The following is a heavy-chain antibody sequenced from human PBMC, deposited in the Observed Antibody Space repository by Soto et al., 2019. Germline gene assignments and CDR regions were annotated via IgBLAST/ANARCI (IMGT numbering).Heavy chain of an antibody. V-gene: IGHV4-39*01. D-gene: IGHD1-26*01. CDR1: GGSISSSSYY. CDR2: IYYSGST. J-gene: IGHJ6*02. Sequence: SETLSLTCTVSGGSISSSSYYWGWIRQPPGKGLEWIGSIYYSGSTYYNPSLKSRVTISVDTSKNQFSLKLSSVTAADTAVYYCARLVGDGSYYSYYYYGMDVWGQGTTVTVSS. CDR3: ARLVGDGSYYSYYYYGMDV.